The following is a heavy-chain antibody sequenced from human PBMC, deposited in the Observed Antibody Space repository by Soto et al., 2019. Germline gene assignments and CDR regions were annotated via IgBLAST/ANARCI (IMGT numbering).Heavy chain of an antibody. J-gene: IGHJ6*02. CDR2: IYHSGST. CDR1: GGSISSSNW. CDR3: ATGGHVAGSYYYYYGMDV. Sequence: SETLSLTCAVSGGSISSSNWWSWVRQPPGKGLEWIGEIYHSGSTNYNPSLKSRVTISVDKSKNQFSLKLSSVTAADTAVYYCATGGHVAGSYYYYYGMDVWGQGTTVT. D-gene: IGHD6-19*01. V-gene: IGHV4-4*02.